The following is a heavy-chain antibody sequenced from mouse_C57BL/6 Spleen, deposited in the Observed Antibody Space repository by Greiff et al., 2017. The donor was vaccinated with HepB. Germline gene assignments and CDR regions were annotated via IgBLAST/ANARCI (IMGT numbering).Heavy chain of an antibody. D-gene: IGHD1-1*01. J-gene: IGHJ3*01. V-gene: IGHV3-6*01. CDR3: ARDRDYYGSSWFAY. CDR1: GYSITSGYY. Sequence: EVQLVESGPGLVKPSQSLSLTCSVTGYSITSGYYWNWIRQFPGNKLEWMGYISYDGRNNYNPSLKNRISITRDTSKNQFFLKLNSVTTEDTATYYCARDRDYYGSSWFAYWGQGTLVTVSA. CDR2: ISYDGRN.